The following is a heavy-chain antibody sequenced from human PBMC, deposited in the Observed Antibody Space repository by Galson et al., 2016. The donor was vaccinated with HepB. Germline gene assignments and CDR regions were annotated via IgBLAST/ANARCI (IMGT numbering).Heavy chain of an antibody. J-gene: IGHJ4*02. V-gene: IGHV3-21*01. CDR2: ITSVSTHT. Sequence: SLRLSCAASGFSFDYHTMHWVRQSPGKAPEWVSAITSVSTHTYYADSVGGRFTISRDNAKNSLYLQMTSLKVEDTAIYYCARLVSVAFGLDYWGQGTLVTVSS. CDR3: ARLVSVAFGLDY. D-gene: IGHD3-3*02. CDR1: GFSFDYHT.